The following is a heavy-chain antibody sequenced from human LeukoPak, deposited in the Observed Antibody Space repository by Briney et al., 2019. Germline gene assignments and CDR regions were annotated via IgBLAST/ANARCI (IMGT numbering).Heavy chain of an antibody. J-gene: IGHJ6*02. Sequence: GASVKVSCKASGYTFTSYGISWVRQAPGQGLEWMGWISAYNGNTNYAQKLQGRVTMTTDTSTSTAYMELRSLRSDDTAVYYCARVGEMATITGYYYYGMDVWGQGTTVTVSS. CDR3: ARVGEMATITGYYYYGMDV. CDR2: ISAYNGNT. D-gene: IGHD5-24*01. CDR1: GYTFTSYG. V-gene: IGHV1-18*01.